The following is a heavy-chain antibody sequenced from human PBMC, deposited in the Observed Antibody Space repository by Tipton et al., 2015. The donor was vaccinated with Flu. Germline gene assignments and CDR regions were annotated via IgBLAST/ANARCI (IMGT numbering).Heavy chain of an antibody. J-gene: IGHJ6*02. CDR1: GFTFSSYE. V-gene: IGHV3-48*03. CDR3: ARDGPNCSGGSCYSSFYSGTDV. D-gene: IGHD2-15*01. CDR2: ISSGGSTI. Sequence: SLRLSCAASGFTFSSYEMNWVRQAPGKGLEWVSYISSGGSTIYYADSVKGRFTISRDNAKNSLYLQMNSLRAEDTAVYYCARDGPNCSGGSCYSSFYSGTDVWGQGTTVTVSS.